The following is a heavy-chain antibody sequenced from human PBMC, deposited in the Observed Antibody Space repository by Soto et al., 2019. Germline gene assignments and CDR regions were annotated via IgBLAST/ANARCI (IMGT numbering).Heavy chain of an antibody. V-gene: IGHV1-46*01. CDR1: GYTFTSYY. D-gene: IGHD4-17*01. Sequence: ASVKVFCKASGYTFTSYYMHWVRQAPGQGLEWMGIINPSGGSTSYAQKFQGRVTMTRDTSTSTVYMELSSLRSEDTAVYYCARDRVYGDYYYYMDVWGKGTTVTVSS. CDR3: ARDRVYGDYYYYMDV. J-gene: IGHJ6*03. CDR2: INPSGGST.